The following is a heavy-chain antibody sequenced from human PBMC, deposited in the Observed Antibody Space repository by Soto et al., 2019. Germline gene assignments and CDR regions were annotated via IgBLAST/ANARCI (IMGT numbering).Heavy chain of an antibody. CDR2: IYYSGST. J-gene: IGHJ4*02. Sequence: NPSETLSLTCTVSGGSISSYYWSWIRQPPGKGLEWIGYIYYSGSTNYNPSLKSRVTISVDTSKNQFSLKLSSVTAADTAVYYCARLQGTSTPYDYGDYYYFDYWGQGTLVTVSS. V-gene: IGHV4-59*08. CDR1: GGSISSYY. D-gene: IGHD4-17*01. CDR3: ARLQGTSTPYDYGDYYYFDY.